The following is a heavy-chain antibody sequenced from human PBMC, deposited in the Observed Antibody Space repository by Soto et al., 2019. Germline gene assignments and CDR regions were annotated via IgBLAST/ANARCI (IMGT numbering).Heavy chain of an antibody. V-gene: IGHV3-15*07. CDR3: TTDVGLTMVREYYYGMDV. D-gene: IGHD3-10*01. CDR1: GVTFSNAW. CDR2: TKSKTDGGTT. Sequence: TGGSLRLSCAASGVTFSNAWMNWVRQAPGKGLEWVGRTKSKTDGGTTDYAAPVKGRFTISRDDSKNTLYLQMNSLKTEDTAVYYCTTDVGLTMVREYYYGMDVWGQGTTVTVSS. J-gene: IGHJ6*02.